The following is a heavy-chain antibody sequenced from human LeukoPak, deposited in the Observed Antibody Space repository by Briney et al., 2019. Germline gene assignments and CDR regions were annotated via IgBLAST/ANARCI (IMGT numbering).Heavy chain of an antibody. J-gene: IGHJ5*02. CDR1: GFTFSSYS. D-gene: IGHD2-21*02. CDR2: ISSSSSTI. CDR3: ARADMTSTWWFDP. V-gene: IGHV3-48*01. Sequence: GGSLRLSCAASGFTFSSYSMNWVRQAPGKGLEWVSYISSSSSTIYYADSVKGRFTISRDNAKNSLYLQMNSLRAEDTAIYYCARADMTSTWWFDPWGRGTLVTVSS.